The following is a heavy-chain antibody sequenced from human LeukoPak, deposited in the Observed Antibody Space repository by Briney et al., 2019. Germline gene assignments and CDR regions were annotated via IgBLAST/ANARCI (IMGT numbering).Heavy chain of an antibody. D-gene: IGHD1-1*01. J-gene: IGHJ4*02. CDR3: TRGSPTVSAGYN. CDR1: GFTVSNHY. CDR2: IYSGGST. V-gene: IGHV3-53*01. Sequence: QPGGSLRLSCAASGFTVSNHYMNWVRQAPGKGLEWVSLIYSGGSTYYADSVKGRFTISRDDSKNTVFLQMNSLRAEDTAIYFCTRGSPTVSAGYNWGRGTVVTVSS.